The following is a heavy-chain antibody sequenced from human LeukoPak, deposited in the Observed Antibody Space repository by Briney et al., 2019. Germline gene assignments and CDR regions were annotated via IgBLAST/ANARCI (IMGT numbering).Heavy chain of an antibody. CDR3: AGTTLKTSNWFDP. V-gene: IGHV3-7*01. Sequence: GGFLRLSCAASGFTFSSYWMSWVRQAPGKGLEWVANIKQDGSEKYYVDSVKGRFTISRDNAKNSLYLQMNSLRAEDTAVYYCAGTTLKTSNWFDPWGQGTLVTVSS. D-gene: IGHD1-7*01. J-gene: IGHJ5*02. CDR1: GFTFSSYW. CDR2: IKQDGSEK.